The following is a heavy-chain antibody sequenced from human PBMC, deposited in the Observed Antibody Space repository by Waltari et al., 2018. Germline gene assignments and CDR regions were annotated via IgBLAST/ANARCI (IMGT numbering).Heavy chain of an antibody. V-gene: IGHV4-39*01. CDR3: AKANRQYYFDY. CDR2: IYYSGST. J-gene: IGHJ4*02. CDR1: GGSISSSSYY. Sequence: QLQLQESGPGLVKPSETLSLTCTVSGGSISSSSYYWGWIRQPPGKGLEWLGSIYYSGSTYYNPSRKSRVTIAVDTPKNQFSLKLSSVTAADTAVYYWAKANRQYYFDYWGQGTLVTVSS.